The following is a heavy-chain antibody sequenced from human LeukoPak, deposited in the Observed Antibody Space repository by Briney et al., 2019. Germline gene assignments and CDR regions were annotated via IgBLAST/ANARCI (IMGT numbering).Heavy chain of an antibody. Sequence: GGSLRLSCAASGFTFSGSEMHWVRQAPGKGLEWVAYISPTVKTTNYADSVQGRFTVSRDTSRNTLYLQMHSLRAEDTAVYYCARLISTSSSRFSDYWGQGTLVTVSS. J-gene: IGHJ4*02. CDR2: ISPTVKTT. CDR3: ARLISTSSSRFSDY. CDR1: GFTFSGSE. D-gene: IGHD6-6*01. V-gene: IGHV3-48*03.